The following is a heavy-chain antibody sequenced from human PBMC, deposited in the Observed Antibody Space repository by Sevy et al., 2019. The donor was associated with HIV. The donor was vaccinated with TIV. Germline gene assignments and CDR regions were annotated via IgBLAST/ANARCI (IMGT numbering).Heavy chain of an antibody. CDR3: ARDCSSTSCHWGLDV. CDR1: GFTFSSYW. Sequence: GGSLRLSCAASGFTFSSYWMSWVRQAPGKGLEWVANIKRDGSEKYYVDSGKGRFTISRDNAKNSLYLQMNSLRAEDTAVYYCARDCSSTSCHWGLDVWGQGTTVTVSS. CDR2: IKRDGSEK. D-gene: IGHD2-2*01. J-gene: IGHJ6*02. V-gene: IGHV3-7*03.